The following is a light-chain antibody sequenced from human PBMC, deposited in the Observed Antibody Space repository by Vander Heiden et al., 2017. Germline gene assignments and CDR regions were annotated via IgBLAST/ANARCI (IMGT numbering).Light chain of an antibody. J-gene: IGKJ4*01. V-gene: IGKV1-39*01. CDR1: RDIRTY. CDR3: QQSYNMFS. Sequence: DIQLSQSSPSLSASVGDRVTITCRSSRDIRTYLNWYHQNRGEAPKLLIYGASTVHSGVPSRLSGGGSATNFTLTINGLQVDDVGTYFCQQSYNMFSFGAGTQV. CDR2: GAS.